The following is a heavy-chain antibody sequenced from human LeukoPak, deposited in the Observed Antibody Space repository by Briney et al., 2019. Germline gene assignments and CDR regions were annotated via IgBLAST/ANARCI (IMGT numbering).Heavy chain of an antibody. D-gene: IGHD2-15*01. J-gene: IGHJ4*02. CDR2: ISGSGGST. V-gene: IGHV3-23*01. CDR1: GFTFKDSG. CDR3: AKDWEDIVVVVAATWEIAFDY. Sequence: GGSLRLSCIGAGFTFKDSGMNWVRQVPGKGLEWVSAISGSGGSTYYADSVKGRFTISRDNSKNTLYLQMNSLRAEDTAVYYCAKDWEDIVVVVAATWEIAFDYWGQGTLVTVSS.